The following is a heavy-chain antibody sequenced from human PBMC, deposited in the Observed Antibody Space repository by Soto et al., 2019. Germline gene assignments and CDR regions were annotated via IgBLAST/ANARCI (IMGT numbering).Heavy chain of an antibody. CDR3: HFGSGYYTYLPYFDY. CDR1: GSTFSSYA. Sequence: QVQLVESGGGVVQPGRSLRLSCAASGSTFSSYAMHWVRQAPGKGLEWVAVISYDGSNKYYADSVKGRFTISRDNSKNTLYLQMNSLRAEDTAVYYCHFGSGYYTYLPYFDYWGQGTLVTVSS. J-gene: IGHJ4*02. CDR2: ISYDGSNK. V-gene: IGHV3-30-3*01. D-gene: IGHD3-3*01.